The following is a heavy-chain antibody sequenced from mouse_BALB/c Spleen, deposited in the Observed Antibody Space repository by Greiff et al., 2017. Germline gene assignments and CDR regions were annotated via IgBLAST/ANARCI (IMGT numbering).Heavy chain of an antibody. CDR1: GYSFTSYY. CDR3: TRGHGSSSYYYAMDY. CDR2: INPSNGGT. J-gene: IGHJ4*01. Sequence: QVQLQQPGAELVRPGASVKLSCKASGYSFTSYYMYWVKQRPGQGLEWIGEINPSNGGTNFNEKFKSKATLTVDKSSSTAYMQLSSLTSEDSAVYYCTRGHGSSSYYYAMDYWGQGTSVTVSS. V-gene: IGHV1S81*02. D-gene: IGHD1-1*01.